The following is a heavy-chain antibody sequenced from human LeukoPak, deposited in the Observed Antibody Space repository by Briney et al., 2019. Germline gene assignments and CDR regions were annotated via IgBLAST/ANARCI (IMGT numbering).Heavy chain of an antibody. CDR3: ARDLTPSVGDYVLDY. CDR1: GFTFTSSA. V-gene: IGHV1-58*01. J-gene: IGHJ4*02. Sequence: GASVKVSCKASGFTFTSSAVQWVRQARGQRPEWIGWIVVGSGNTNYAQKFQERVTITRDTSTSTVYMGLSSLRSEDTAVYYCARDLTPSVGDYVLDYWGQGTLVTVFS. CDR2: IVVGSGNT. D-gene: IGHD4-17*01.